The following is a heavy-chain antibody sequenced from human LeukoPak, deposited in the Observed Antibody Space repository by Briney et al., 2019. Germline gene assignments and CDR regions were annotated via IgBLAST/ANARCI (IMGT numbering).Heavy chain of an antibody. CDR2: VNSEGSRV. V-gene: IGHV3-74*01. CDR1: GFTFSTYW. J-gene: IGHJ4*02. CDR3: TKDSTTGSFDY. D-gene: IGHD4-17*01. Sequence: GGSLRLSCAASGFTFSTYWMHWVRQVPGKGLVWVSRVNSEGSRVDYADSVKGRFTISRDNTNNTLYLQMNSLRAEDTAVYHCTKDSTTGSFDYWGQGVLVTVSS.